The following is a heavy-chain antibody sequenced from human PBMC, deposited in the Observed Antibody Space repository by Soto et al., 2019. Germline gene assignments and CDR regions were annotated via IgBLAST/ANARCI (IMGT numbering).Heavy chain of an antibody. D-gene: IGHD3-16*02. V-gene: IGHV3-66*01. CDR1: RFTVSSNY. Sequence: EVQLVESGGGLVQPGGSLRLSCAASRFTVSSNYMSWVRQAPGKGLEWVSVIYSGGSTYYADSVKGRFTISRDNSKNTLYLQMNSLRAEDTAVYYCARMGVIPFYYYGMDVWGQGTTVTVSS. CDR3: ARMGVIPFYYYGMDV. CDR2: IYSGGST. J-gene: IGHJ6*02.